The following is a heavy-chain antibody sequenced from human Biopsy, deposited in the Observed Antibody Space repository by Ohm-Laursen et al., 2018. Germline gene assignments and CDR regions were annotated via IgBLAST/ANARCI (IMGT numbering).Heavy chain of an antibody. CDR1: GGSTSVYGYY. CDR3: ATFRASWDTTQGGDY. CDR2: IYHSGTT. D-gene: IGHD1-26*01. Sequence: SQTLSLTCTVSGGSTSVYGYYWAWIRQLPGKGLDWIGYIYHSGTTYYNPSLKSRLTMSVDTSKNEFSLRLRSVTAADTAVYFCATFRASWDTTQGGDYWGQGTLVTVSS. J-gene: IGHJ4*02. V-gene: IGHV4-31*03.